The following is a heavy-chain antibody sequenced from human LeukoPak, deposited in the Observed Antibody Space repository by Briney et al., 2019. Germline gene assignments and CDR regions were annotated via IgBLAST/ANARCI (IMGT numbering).Heavy chain of an antibody. Sequence: ASVKVSCKASGYTFTSYGISWVRQAPGQGLEWMGIINPSGGSTSYAQKFQGRVTMTRDTSTSTVYMELSSLRSEDTAVYYCARLPYYDSSGYSYNDYWGQGALVTVSS. CDR2: INPSGGST. CDR1: GYTFTSYG. CDR3: ARLPYYDSSGYSYNDY. D-gene: IGHD3-22*01. J-gene: IGHJ4*02. V-gene: IGHV1-46*01.